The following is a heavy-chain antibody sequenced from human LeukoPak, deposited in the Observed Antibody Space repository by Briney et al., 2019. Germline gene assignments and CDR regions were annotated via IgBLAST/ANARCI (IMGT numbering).Heavy chain of an antibody. CDR2: IWYDGSNE. Sequence: GGSLRLSCAASGFXFSRYGIHWVRQAPGKGLEWVAVIWYDGSNEYYADSVKGRFSIFRDNSKNTLHLQMNSLRAEDTAVYYCARPLVGDALDYWGQGTLVTVSS. J-gene: IGHJ4*02. D-gene: IGHD1-26*01. CDR3: ARPLVGDALDY. V-gene: IGHV3-33*01. CDR1: GFXFSRYG.